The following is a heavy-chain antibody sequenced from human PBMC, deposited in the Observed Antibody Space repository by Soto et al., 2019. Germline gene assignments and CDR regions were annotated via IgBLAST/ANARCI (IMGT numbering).Heavy chain of an antibody. V-gene: IGHV4-39*01. CDR1: GGSIISSSYY. CDR2: IYYSGST. J-gene: IGHJ5*02. D-gene: IGHD6-13*01. Sequence: SETLSLTCTVSGGSIISSSYYWVWIRQPPGKGLEWIGSIYYSGSTYYNPSLKGRVTISVDTSKNQFSLKLSSVTAADTAVYYCARQAAADPVRNWFDPWGQGTLVTVSS. CDR3: ARQAAADPVRNWFDP.